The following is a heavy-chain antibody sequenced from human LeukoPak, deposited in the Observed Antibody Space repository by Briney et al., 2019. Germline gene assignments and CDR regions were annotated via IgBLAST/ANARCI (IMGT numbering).Heavy chain of an antibody. D-gene: IGHD3-10*01. Sequence: ASVKVSCKASGGTFSSYAISWVRQAPGQGLEWMGGIIPIFGTANYAQKFQGRVTITADESTSTAYMELSRLRSDDTAVYYCAREEMAGRYYYGSGSYLPNYYYYYYMDVWGKGTTVTISS. CDR2: IIPIFGTA. CDR3: AREEMAGRYYYGSGSYLPNYYYYYYMDV. V-gene: IGHV1-69*13. J-gene: IGHJ6*03. CDR1: GGTFSSYA.